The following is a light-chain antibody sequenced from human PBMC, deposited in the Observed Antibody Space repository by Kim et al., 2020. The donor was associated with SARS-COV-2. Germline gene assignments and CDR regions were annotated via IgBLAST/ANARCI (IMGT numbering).Light chain of an antibody. CDR2: YDS. CDR1: NIGRKR. CDR3: QVWDSSSDHLVV. Sequence: PGKTARITCGGNNIGRKRVHWYQQKPGQAPVLVIYYDSDRPSGIPERFSGSNSGNTATLTISRVEAGDEADYYCQVWDSSSDHLVVFGGGTQLTVL. J-gene: IGLJ2*01. V-gene: IGLV3-21*04.